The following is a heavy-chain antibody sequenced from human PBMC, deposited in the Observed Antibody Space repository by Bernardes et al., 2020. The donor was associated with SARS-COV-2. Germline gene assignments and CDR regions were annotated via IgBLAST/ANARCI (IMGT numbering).Heavy chain of an antibody. CDR2: VWYDGSNK. Sequence: SLRLSCAASGFTFSRSGMHWVRQAPGKGLEWVALVWYDGSNKYYGDSVKGRFTISRDNSKNTLYLQMNSLRAEDTAVYYCARDFGAAGLAPNYWGQGTLVTVSS. CDR3: ARDFGAAGLAPNY. J-gene: IGHJ4*02. CDR1: GFTFSRSG. D-gene: IGHD3-10*01. V-gene: IGHV3-33*01.